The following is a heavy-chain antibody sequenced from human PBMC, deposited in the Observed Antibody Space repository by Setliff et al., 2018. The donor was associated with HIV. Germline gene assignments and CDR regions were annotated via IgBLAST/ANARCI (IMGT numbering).Heavy chain of an antibody. CDR2: INDRGTT. V-gene: IGHV4-39*07. J-gene: IGHJ4*02. CDR1: GGSISSSNYY. Sequence: PSETLSLTCTVSGGSISSSNYYWGWIRQPPGKGLEWIGEINDRGTTNYNPSLKSRVTMSIDTSKNQFSLKLRSVTAADTAVYYCARDPPGYGDSNDYWGQGTLVTVSS. D-gene: IGHD4-17*01. CDR3: ARDPPGYGDSNDY.